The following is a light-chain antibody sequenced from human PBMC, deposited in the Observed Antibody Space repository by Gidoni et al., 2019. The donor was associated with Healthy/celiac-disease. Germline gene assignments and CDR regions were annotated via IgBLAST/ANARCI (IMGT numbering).Light chain of an antibody. CDR2: AAS. Sequence: DIQSTQSQSFLSASVGDRVTITCRASQGISSYLAWYQQNPGKAPKLLIYAASTLQSGVPSRFSGSGSGTEFTLTISSLQPEDFATYYCQQLNSYPLTFGQGTRLEIK. CDR3: QQLNSYPLT. CDR1: QGISSY. V-gene: IGKV1-9*01. J-gene: IGKJ5*01.